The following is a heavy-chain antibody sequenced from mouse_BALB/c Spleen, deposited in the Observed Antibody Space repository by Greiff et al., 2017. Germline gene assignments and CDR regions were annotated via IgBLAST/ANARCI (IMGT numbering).Heavy chain of an antibody. V-gene: IGHV5-6-4*01. CDR2: ISSGGSYT. D-gene: IGHD2-4*01. J-gene: IGHJ1*01. CDR3: TRVHDYDWYFDV. Sequence: EVKLVESGGGLVKPGGSLKLSCAASGFAFSSYDMSWVRQTPEKRLEWVAYISSGGSYTYYPDSVKGRFTISRDNAKNTLYLQMSSLKSEDTAMYYCTRVHDYDWYFDVWGAGTTVTVSS. CDR1: GFAFSSYD.